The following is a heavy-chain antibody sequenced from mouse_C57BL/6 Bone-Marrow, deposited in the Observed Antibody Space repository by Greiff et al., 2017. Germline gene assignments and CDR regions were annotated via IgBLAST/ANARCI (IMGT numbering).Heavy chain of an antibody. J-gene: IGHJ2*01. V-gene: IGHV1-26*01. Sequence: VQLQQSGPELVKPGASVKISCKASGYTFTDYYMNWVKQSHGKSLEWIGDINPNNGGTSYNQKFKGKATLTVDKSSSTAYMELRSLTSEDSAVYYCAREEITTVVAPLDDWGQGTTLTVSS. CDR3: AREEITTVVAPLDD. D-gene: IGHD1-1*01. CDR2: INPNNGGT. CDR1: GYTFTDYY.